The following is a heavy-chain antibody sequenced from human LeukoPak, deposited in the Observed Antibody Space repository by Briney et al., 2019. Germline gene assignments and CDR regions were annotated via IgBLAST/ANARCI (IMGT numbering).Heavy chain of an antibody. CDR2: IYTSGST. CDR1: GGSISSGDYY. CDR3: ARGPPWELLGLAFDI. V-gene: IGHV4-61*02. J-gene: IGHJ3*02. Sequence: PSQTLSLTCTVSGGSISSGDYYWSWIRQPAGKGLEWIGRIYTSGSTNYNPSLKSRVTISVDTSKNQFSLKLSSVTAADTAVYYCARGPPWELLGLAFDIWGQGTMVTVSS. D-gene: IGHD1-26*01.